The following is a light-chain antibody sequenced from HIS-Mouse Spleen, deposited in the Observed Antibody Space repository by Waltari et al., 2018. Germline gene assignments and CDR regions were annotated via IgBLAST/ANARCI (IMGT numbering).Light chain of an antibody. V-gene: IGLV3-10*01. CDR3: YSTDSSGNHRV. Sequence: SYELTQPPSVSVSPGQTARITCSGDALPKKYAYWYQQKSGQAPVLVIYGDSKRPSGIPERVSGSSAGTMATLTISGAQVEDEADYYCYSTDSSGNHRVFGGGTKLAVL. CDR2: GDS. CDR1: ALPKKY. J-gene: IGLJ2*01.